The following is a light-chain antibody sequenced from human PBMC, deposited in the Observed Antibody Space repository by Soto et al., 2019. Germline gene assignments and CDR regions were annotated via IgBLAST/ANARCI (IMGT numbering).Light chain of an antibody. V-gene: IGKV1-5*01. CDR1: QSVSSW. CDR3: QHYNTYSPGT. CDR2: DAS. J-gene: IGKJ1*01. Sequence: DIQMTQTPATLSAFAGDRVTVTCRASQSVSSWVAWYQEKPGRGPKLLIYDASTWRSGVPSRFIGSGSGTEFTLTITSLQPDEFATYYCQHYNTYSPGTFGQGTRVEVK.